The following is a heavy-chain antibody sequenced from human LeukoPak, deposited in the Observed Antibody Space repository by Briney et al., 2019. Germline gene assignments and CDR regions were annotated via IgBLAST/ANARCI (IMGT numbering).Heavy chain of an antibody. V-gene: IGHV1-2*02. CDR3: VRVSEEFLEWLLYRDYFDY. CDR1: GYTFTAYY. Sequence: ASVKVSCMASGYTFTAYYMHWVRQAPGQGLEWMGWINPNSGGTNYAQRLQGRVTMTRDTSISTACMELSRLRSDDTAVYYCVRVSEEFLEWLLYRDYFDYWSQGPLVTVSS. D-gene: IGHD3-3*01. J-gene: IGHJ4*02. CDR2: INPNSGGT.